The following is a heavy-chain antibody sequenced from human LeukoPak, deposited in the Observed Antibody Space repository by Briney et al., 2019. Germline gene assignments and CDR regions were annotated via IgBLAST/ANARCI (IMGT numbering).Heavy chain of an antibody. CDR1: GGSISSGDHY. CDR2: IYYSGST. V-gene: IGHV4-30-4*08. D-gene: IGHD3-9*01. CDR3: ARDTPGGYDILTGSYYYYYMDV. Sequence: PSETLSLTCTVSGGSISSGDHYWSWIRQPPGKGLEWIGYIYYSGSTNYNPSLKSRVTISVDTSKNQFSLKLSSVTAADTAVYYCARDTPGGYDILTGSYYYYYMDVWGKGTTVTVSS. J-gene: IGHJ6*03.